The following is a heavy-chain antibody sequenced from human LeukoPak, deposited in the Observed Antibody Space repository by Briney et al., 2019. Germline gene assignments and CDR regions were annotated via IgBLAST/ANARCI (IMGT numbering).Heavy chain of an antibody. CDR1: GYTFTGYW. D-gene: IGHD3-10*01. V-gene: IGHV1-2*06. CDR2: INPNSGGT. CDR3: ASLIRGGSGSYYNLDY. J-gene: IGHJ4*02. Sequence: ASVKVSCKASGYTFTGYWHWVRQAPGQGLEWMGRINPNSGGTNCAQKFQGRVTMTRDTSISTAYMELSRLRSDDTAVYYCASLIRGGSGSYYNLDYWGQGTLVTVSS.